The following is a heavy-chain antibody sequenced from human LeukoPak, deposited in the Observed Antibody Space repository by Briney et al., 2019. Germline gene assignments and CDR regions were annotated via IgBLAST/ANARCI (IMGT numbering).Heavy chain of an antibody. CDR3: AREVYYGSGRRFDY. D-gene: IGHD3-10*01. CDR1: GFTVSSNY. J-gene: IGHJ4*02. Sequence: GGSLRLSCAASGFTVSSNYMSWVRQAPGKGLEWVSVTYSGGSTYYADSVKGRFTVSRDNSKNTLYLQMNSLRAEDTAVYFCAREVYYGSGRRFDYWGQGTLVIVSS. CDR2: TYSGGST. V-gene: IGHV3-53*01.